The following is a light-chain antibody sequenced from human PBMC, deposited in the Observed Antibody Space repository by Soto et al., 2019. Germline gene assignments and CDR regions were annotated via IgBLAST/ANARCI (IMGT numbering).Light chain of an antibody. V-gene: IGKV3-11*01. J-gene: IGKJ3*01. Sequence: EIVLTQSPATQSLSPGERATLSCRASQSVSTFLAWYQHKPGQAPRLLIYDASNRATGIPARFSGSGSGTDFTLTISSLEPEDFAVYYCQQRSNWPPIFTFGPGTKVDVK. CDR1: QSVSTF. CDR3: QQRSNWPPIFT. CDR2: DAS.